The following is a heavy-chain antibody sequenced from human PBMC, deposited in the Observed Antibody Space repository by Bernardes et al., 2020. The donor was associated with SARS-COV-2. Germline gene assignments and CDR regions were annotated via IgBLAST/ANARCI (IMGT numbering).Heavy chain of an antibody. J-gene: IGHJ2*01. Sequence: GGSLRLSRAASGFIVSNKYMTWVRQAPGKGLEWVSVIYSDGTTFYTDSVMGRFTISRDNSKNQLYLQMNSLRVEDAAVYYCARGEAVTILGVPIRGRWYFDLWGGGTQVSVSS. D-gene: IGHD3-3*01. V-gene: IGHV3-66*02. CDR3: ARGEAVTILGVPIRGRWYFDL. CDR2: IYSDGTT. CDR1: GFIVSNKY.